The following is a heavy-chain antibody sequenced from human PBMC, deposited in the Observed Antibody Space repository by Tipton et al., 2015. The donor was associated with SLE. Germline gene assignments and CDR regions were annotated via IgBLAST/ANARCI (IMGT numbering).Heavy chain of an antibody. CDR1: GGSISSSSYY. CDR3: ARDARSGWHPDY. CDR2: IYTSGST. V-gene: IGHV4-61*02. D-gene: IGHD6-25*01. J-gene: IGHJ4*02. Sequence: TLTLTCTVSGGSISSSSYYWSWIRQPAGKGLEWIGRIYTSGSTNYNPSLKSRVTMSVDTSTNQFSLKLSSVTAADTAVYYCARDARSGWHPDYWGQGTLVTVSS.